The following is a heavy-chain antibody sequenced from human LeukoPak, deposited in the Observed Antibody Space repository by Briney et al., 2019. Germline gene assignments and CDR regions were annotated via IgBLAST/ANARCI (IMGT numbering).Heavy chain of an antibody. J-gene: IGHJ1*01. CDR2: ISSSSYYI. V-gene: IGHV3-21*01. CDR1: GFTFSSYS. D-gene: IGHD2-2*01. CDR3: ATSTDVVPAAGH. Sequence: GGSLRLSCAASGFTFSSYSMNWVRQAPGKGLEWVSSISSSSYYIYYADSVKGRFTISRDNAKNSLYLQMNSLRAEDTAVYYCATSTDVVPAAGHWGQGTLVTVSS.